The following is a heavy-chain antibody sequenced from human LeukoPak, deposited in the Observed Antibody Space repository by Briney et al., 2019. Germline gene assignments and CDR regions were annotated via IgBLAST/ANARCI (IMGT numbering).Heavy chain of an antibody. Sequence: GGSLRLSCAASGFTFSTYWMTRVRQVPGKGLEWVSYISSSGSTIYYADSMKGRFTISRDNSKNTLYLQMNSPRAEDTAVYYCARDGDIVVPTRAFDIWGQGTMVTVSS. V-gene: IGHV3-48*01. CDR3: ARDGDIVVPTRAFDI. CDR2: ISSSGSTI. CDR1: GFTFSTYW. D-gene: IGHD2-2*01. J-gene: IGHJ3*02.